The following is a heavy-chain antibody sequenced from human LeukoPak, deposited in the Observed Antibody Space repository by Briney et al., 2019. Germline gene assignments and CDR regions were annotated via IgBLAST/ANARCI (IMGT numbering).Heavy chain of an antibody. V-gene: IGHV3-21*01. CDR3: ARDDDYGGNFDY. D-gene: IGHD4-23*01. J-gene: IGHJ4*02. CDR1: GFTFSSYS. Sequence: PGGSLRLPCAASGFTFSSYSMNWVRQAPGKGLEWVSSISSSSSYIYYADSVKGRFTISRDNAKNSLYLQMNSLRAEDTAVYYCARDDDYGGNFDYWGQGTLVTVSS. CDR2: ISSSSSYI.